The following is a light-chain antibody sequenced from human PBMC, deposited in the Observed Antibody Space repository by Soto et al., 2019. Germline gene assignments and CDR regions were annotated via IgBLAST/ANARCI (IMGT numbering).Light chain of an antibody. CDR1: QTISSW. CDR2: KAS. J-gene: IGKJ1*01. Sequence: DIQMNQSPSTLSGSVGDRVTITCRASQTISSWLAWYQQKPGKAPKLLIYKASTLKSGVPSRFSGSGSGTEFPLTISSLQPDDFAPYYCQHYNSYSEAFGQGTKVEL. V-gene: IGKV1-5*03. CDR3: QHYNSYSEA.